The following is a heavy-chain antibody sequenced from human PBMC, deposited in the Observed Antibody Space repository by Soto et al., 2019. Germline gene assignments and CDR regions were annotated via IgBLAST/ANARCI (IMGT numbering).Heavy chain of an antibody. J-gene: IGHJ6*02. CDR3: ASHGITGTWVYYYGMDV. D-gene: IGHD1-7*01. Sequence: QVQLVQSGAKVKKPGSSVKVSCKASGGTFSSYAISWVRQAPGQGLEWMGGIIPICGTANYAQKFQGRVTITADESTSTAYMELSSLRSEDTAVYYCASHGITGTWVYYYGMDVWGQGTTVTVSS. CDR1: GGTFSSYA. CDR2: IIPICGTA. V-gene: IGHV1-69*12.